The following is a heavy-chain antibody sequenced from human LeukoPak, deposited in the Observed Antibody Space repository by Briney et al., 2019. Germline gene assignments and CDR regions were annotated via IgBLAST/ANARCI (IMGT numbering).Heavy chain of an antibody. CDR2: IDWDDDK. D-gene: IGHD6-19*01. V-gene: IGHV2-70*01. CDR1: GFSLSTSGMC. J-gene: IGHJ4*02. Sequence: SGPTLVNPTQTLTLTCTFSGFSLSTSGMCVSWIRQPPGKALEWLALIDWDDDKYYSTSLKTRLTISKDTSKNQVVLTMTNMDPVDTATYYCARIIRDRSGWDYFDYWGQGTLVTVSS. CDR3: ARIIRDRSGWDYFDY.